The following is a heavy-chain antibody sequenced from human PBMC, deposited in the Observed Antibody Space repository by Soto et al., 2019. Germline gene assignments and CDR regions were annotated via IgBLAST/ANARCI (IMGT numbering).Heavy chain of an antibody. Sequence: WASVKVSCKASGYTFTGYYMHWVRQAPGQGLEWMGWINPNSGGTNYAQKFQGWVTMTRDTSISTAYMELSRLRSDDTAVYYCARSSVDNYSSSWLSYFDYWGQGTLVTVSS. CDR3: ARSSVDNYSSSWLSYFDY. D-gene: IGHD6-13*01. J-gene: IGHJ4*02. CDR1: GYTFTGYY. CDR2: INPNSGGT. V-gene: IGHV1-2*04.